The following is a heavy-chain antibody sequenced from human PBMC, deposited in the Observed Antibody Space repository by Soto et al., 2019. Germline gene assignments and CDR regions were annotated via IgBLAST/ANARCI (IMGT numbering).Heavy chain of an antibody. J-gene: IGHJ4*02. Sequence: QVQLVQSGAEVKRPGSSVKVSCKASGDTFNFYSINWVRQAPGLGLEWMGRVNPILSMSNYAQRFQGRVTMTADKSTSTAYMELSGLSSEDTAIYYCATSYGSGYRAFDSWGQGALVTVSS. D-gene: IGHD3-10*01. V-gene: IGHV1-69*04. CDR1: GDTFNFYS. CDR3: ATSYGSGYRAFDS. CDR2: VNPILSMS.